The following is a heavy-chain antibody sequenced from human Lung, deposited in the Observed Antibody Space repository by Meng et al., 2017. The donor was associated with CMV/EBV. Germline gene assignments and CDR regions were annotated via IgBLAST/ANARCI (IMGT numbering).Heavy chain of an antibody. V-gene: IGHV3-21*01. J-gene: IGHJ4*02. CDR2: ISTSSTYI. CDR3: ARAFYDFWSGIGY. D-gene: IGHD3-3*01. CDR1: GFTFNGYN. Sequence: ESXKISXAASGFTFNGYNMNWVRQAPGKGLEWVASISTSSTYIFYADSVKGRFTVSRDNANSALYLQMDSLRAEDTAVYYCARAFYDFWSGIGYWGQGVLVTVSS.